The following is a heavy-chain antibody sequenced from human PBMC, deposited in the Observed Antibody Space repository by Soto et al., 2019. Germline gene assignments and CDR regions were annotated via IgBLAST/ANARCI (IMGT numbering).Heavy chain of an antibody. V-gene: IGHV3-11*01. J-gene: IGHJ4*02. Sequence: GGSRRLSCAASLFSFSDYYMSWIRQAPGKGLEWISYSSDSGKTIFYAGSVRGRFTISRDNARNSLYLQMNNLRVEDTAVYYCTTLTKDDSMIVTEAHYFDYWGQGTLVTVSS. CDR1: LFSFSDYY. CDR2: SSDSGKTI. D-gene: IGHD3-22*01. CDR3: TTLTKDDSMIVTEAHYFDY.